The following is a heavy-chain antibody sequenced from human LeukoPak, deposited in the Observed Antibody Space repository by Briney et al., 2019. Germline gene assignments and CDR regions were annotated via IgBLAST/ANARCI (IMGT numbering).Heavy chain of an antibody. J-gene: IGHJ6*02. CDR1: GFTFDDYA. CDR2: ISWNSGSI. CDR3: AKELVPAAILRVDYYYGMDV. V-gene: IGHV3-9*01. Sequence: GGSLRLSCAASGFTFDDYAMHWVRQAPGKGLEWVSGISWNSGSIGYAASVKGRFTISRDNAKNSLYLQMNSLRAEDTALYYCAKELVPAAILRVDYYYGMDVWGQGTTVTVSS. D-gene: IGHD2-2*02.